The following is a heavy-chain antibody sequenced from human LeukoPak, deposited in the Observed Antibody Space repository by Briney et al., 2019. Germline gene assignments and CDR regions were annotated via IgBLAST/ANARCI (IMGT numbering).Heavy chain of an antibody. J-gene: IGHJ5*02. D-gene: IGHD2-2*01. CDR1: GFTFSNYA. CDR3: ATYKGSTSSRWFDP. CDR2: ITTSGDRA. Sequence: GGSLRLSCAASGFTFSNYAMNWVRQAPGKGLEWLSTITTSGDRAYYADSVKGRFTISRDNFKNTLYLQMNNLRAEDTAIYYCATYKGSTSSRWFDPWGQGTLVTVSS. V-gene: IGHV3-23*01.